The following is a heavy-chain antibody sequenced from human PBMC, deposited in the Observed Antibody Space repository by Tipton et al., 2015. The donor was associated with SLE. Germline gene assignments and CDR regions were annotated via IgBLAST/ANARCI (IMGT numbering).Heavy chain of an antibody. CDR1: GHFLRGTNSF. J-gene: IGHJ4*02. D-gene: IGHD2-15*01. CDR2: IYYTGST. V-gene: IGHV4-31*03. CDR3: ARHYCSGWRCYDDY. Sequence: TLSLTCSVSGHFLRGTNSFCCWIRQLPGKGREWIGYIYYTGSTYYNPSLKSRVTLSVDTSKNQFSLKLNSVTAADTAVYYCARHYCSGWRCYDDYWGQGTLVTV.